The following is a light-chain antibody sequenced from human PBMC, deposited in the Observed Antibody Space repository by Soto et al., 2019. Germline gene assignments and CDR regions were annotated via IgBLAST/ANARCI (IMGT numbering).Light chain of an antibody. V-gene: IGLV1-47*01. J-gene: IGLJ3*02. Sequence: QSALTQPASVSGSPGQSITISCTGTSGDIGSYNRVSWYQQFPGTAPKLLIYRNNQRPSGVPDRFSGSKSGTSASLAISGLPSEDEADYYCAAWDDSLSGWVFGGGTKLTVL. CDR2: RNN. CDR3: AAWDDSLSGWV. CDR1: SGDIGSYNR.